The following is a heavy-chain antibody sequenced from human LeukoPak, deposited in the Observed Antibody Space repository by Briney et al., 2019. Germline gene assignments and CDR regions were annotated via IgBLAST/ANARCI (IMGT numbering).Heavy chain of an antibody. V-gene: IGHV3-66*01. CDR1: GFTVSSNY. D-gene: IGHD2-21*02. J-gene: IGHJ6*02. CDR3: ARDIHCGGDCYSGGPDYYGMDV. Sequence: GGSLRLSCAAAGFTVSSNYMSRVRQAPGKGLEWVSVIYSGGSTYYADSVKGRFTISRDNSKNTLYLQMNGLRAEDTAVYYCARDIHCGGDCYSGGPDYYGMDVWGQGTTVTVSS. CDR2: IYSGGST.